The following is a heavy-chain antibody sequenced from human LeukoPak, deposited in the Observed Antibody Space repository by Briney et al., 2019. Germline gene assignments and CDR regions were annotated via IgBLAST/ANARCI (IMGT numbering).Heavy chain of an antibody. Sequence: SETLSLTCTVSGGSISSSSYYWGWIRQPPGKGLEWIGSIYYSGSTYYNPSLKSRVTISVDTSKNQFSLKLSSVTAADTAVYYCARGGAYGGLDYWGQGTLVTVSS. D-gene: IGHD4-23*01. CDR2: IYYSGST. CDR1: GGSISSSSYY. CDR3: ARGGAYGGLDY. V-gene: IGHV4-39*07. J-gene: IGHJ4*02.